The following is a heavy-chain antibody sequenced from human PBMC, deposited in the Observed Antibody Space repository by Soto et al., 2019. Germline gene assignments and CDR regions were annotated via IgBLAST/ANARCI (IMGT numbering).Heavy chain of an antibody. CDR2: IYPGDSDT. J-gene: IGHJ6*02. D-gene: IGHD5-18*01. CDR3: ARQNSYGYYYYGLDV. V-gene: IGHV5-51*01. CDR1: GYSFSNYW. Sequence: GESLKISGNGSGYSFSNYWIGWVRQMPGKGLEWMGIIYPGDSDTRYSPSFQGQVTISADKSISTAHLQWSSLKASDTALYYCARQNSYGYYYYGLDVWGQGTMVTVSS.